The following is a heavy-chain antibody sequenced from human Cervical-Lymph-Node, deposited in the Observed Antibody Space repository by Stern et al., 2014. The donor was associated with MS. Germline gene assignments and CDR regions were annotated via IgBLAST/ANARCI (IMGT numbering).Heavy chain of an antibody. V-gene: IGHV1-69*06. J-gene: IGHJ6*02. CDR2: IIPMFGTP. D-gene: IGHD3-3*01. CDR1: GGSFSSDA. CDR3: PRHFAVVPGAVGVYYNAMDV. Sequence: VQLVQSGSEVKKAGSSVKVSCKASGGSFSSDALSWVRLAPGQGLEWMGGIIPMFGTPKYAQKFQDRVTITADKSTTTTYLELSSLRLDDTAVYYCPRHFAVVPGAVGVYYNAMDVWGQGTTVNVSS.